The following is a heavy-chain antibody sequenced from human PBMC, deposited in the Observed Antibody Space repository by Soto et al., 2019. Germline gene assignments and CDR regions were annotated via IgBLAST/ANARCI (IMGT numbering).Heavy chain of an antibody. CDR2: INLDGSEK. CDR1: GFTFRSYW. CDR3: ARGPMAGNEDPAD. J-gene: IGHJ1*01. D-gene: IGHD2-8*01. Sequence: EGQLVESGGGLVQPGGSLRLSCQVSGFTFRSYWMTWVRRAPGKGLEWVANINLDGSEKYYVDAVKGRFTISRDNAKTSLHRALRDLRPNDTAVYYCARGPMAGNEDPADWGQGTLVTVSS. V-gene: IGHV3-7*05.